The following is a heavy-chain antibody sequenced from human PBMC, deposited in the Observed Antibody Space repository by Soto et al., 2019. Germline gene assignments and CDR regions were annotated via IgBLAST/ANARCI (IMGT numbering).Heavy chain of an antibody. J-gene: IGHJ4*02. V-gene: IGHV4-59*01. CDR2: IYYSGST. CDR3: ASLNYYDSSGYLDY. Sequence: PSETLSLTCTVSGGSISSYYWSWIRQPPGKGLEWIGYIYYSGSTNYNPSLKSRVTISVDTSKNQFSLKLRSVTAADTAVYYCASLNYYDSSGYLDYWGQGTLVTVSS. D-gene: IGHD3-22*01. CDR1: GGSISSYY.